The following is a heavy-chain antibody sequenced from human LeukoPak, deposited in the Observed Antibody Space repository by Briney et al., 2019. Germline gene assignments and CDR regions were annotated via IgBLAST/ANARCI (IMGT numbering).Heavy chain of an antibody. V-gene: IGHV1-46*01. J-gene: IGHJ4*02. CDR2: INPSGGST. CDR3: ARVLGKAAAGAEPYDY. CDR1: GYTFTSYY. D-gene: IGHD6-13*01. Sequence: ASVKVSCKASGYTFTSYYMHWVRQAPGQGLEWMGIINPSGGSTSYAQKFQGRVTMTRDTSTSTVYMELSSLRSEDTAVYYCARVLGKAAAGAEPYDYWGQGTLVTVSS.